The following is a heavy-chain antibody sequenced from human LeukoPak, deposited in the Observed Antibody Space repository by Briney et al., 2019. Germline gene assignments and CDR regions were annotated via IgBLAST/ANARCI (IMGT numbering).Heavy chain of an antibody. D-gene: IGHD3-16*01. J-gene: IGHJ3*02. CDR2: ISSNGGST. V-gene: IGHV3-64*01. Sequence: GGSLRLSCTASGFIFSSYSMHWVRQAPGKGLEFVSAISSNGGSTFYANSVKGRFTISRDTSKNTLYLQMGSLRAEDMAVYYCARVGDFSVAAFDIWGQGTMITVSS. CDR1: GFIFSSYS. CDR3: ARVGDFSVAAFDI.